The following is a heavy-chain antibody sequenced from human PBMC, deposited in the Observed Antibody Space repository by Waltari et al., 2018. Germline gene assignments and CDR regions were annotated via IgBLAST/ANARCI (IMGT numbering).Heavy chain of an antibody. J-gene: IGHJ4*02. CDR2: ISVYNGNT. D-gene: IGHD6-19*01. V-gene: IGHV1-18*04. Sequence: QVQLVQSGAEVKMPGASVKVSCKASGYSFTSYGTSGVRQAPGQGLERMGWISVYNGNTKYAQKFQGRVTLTTDTSTSTAYMELRSLTSDDTAVYYCARGGSGWHSDYWGQGTLVTVSS. CDR3: ARGGSGWHSDY. CDR1: GYSFTSYG.